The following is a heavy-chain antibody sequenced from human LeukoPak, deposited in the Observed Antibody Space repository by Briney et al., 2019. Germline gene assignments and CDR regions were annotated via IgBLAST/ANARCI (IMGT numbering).Heavy chain of an antibody. V-gene: IGHV4-39*01. J-gene: IGHJ4*02. CDR3: ARHLPRIAVAGTDPFDY. D-gene: IGHD6-19*01. Sequence: PSETLSHTCTVSGVSISSSSYYWGGLRQPPGKGLEWIGSIYYSGSTYYNPSLKSRVTISVDTSKKQFSLKLSSVTAAHTAVYYCARHLPRIAVAGTDPFDYWGQGTLVTVSS. CDR1: GVSISSSSYY. CDR2: IYYSGST.